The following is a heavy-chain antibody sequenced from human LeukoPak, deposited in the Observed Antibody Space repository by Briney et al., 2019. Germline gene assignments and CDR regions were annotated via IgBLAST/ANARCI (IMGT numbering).Heavy chain of an antibody. CDR1: GFTFSRSS. CDR3: AKDSLTGYYDSSGYPAGAFDI. D-gene: IGHD3-22*01. CDR2: ISTSSSYI. V-gene: IGHV3-21*04. J-gene: IGHJ3*02. Sequence: GGSLRLSCAASGFTFSRSSMHWVRQAPGKGLEWVSSISTSSSYIYYADSVKGRFIISRDNAKNSLYLQMNSLRAEDTALYYCAKDSLTGYYDSSGYPAGAFDIWGQGTMVTVSS.